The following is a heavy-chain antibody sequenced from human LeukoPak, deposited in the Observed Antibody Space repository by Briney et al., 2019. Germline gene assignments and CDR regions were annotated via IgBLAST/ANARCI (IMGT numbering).Heavy chain of an antibody. CDR1: GGSISSYY. CDR2: IYTSGST. CDR3: ARGSVAGTRGLSEFDY. Sequence: PSETLSLTCTVSGGSISSYYWSWIRQPAGKGLEWIGRIYTSGSTNYNPSLRSRVTISVDTAKNQFSLKLSSVTAADTAVYYCARGSVAGTRGLSEFDYWGQGTLVTVSS. D-gene: IGHD6-19*01. J-gene: IGHJ4*02. V-gene: IGHV4-4*07.